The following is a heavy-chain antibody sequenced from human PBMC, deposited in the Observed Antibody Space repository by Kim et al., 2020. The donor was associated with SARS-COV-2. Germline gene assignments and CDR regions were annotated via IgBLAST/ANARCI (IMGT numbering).Heavy chain of an antibody. D-gene: IGHD1-26*01. Sequence: GGSLRLSCAASGFTVSSNYMSWVRQAPGKGLEWVSVIYSGGSTYYADSVKGRFTISRDNSKNTLYLQMNSLRAEDTAVYYCARDSSGATHFDYWGQGTLVTVSS. V-gene: IGHV3-66*01. CDR3: ARDSSGATHFDY. J-gene: IGHJ4*02. CDR1: GFTVSSNY. CDR2: IYSGGST.